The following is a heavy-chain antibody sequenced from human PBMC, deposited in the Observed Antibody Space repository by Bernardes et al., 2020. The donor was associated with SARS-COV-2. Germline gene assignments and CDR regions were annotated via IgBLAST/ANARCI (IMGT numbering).Heavy chain of an antibody. CDR2: ISYDGSNK. J-gene: IGHJ4*02. CDR1: GFTFSSYG. Sequence: GGSLRLSCAASGFTFSSYGMHWVRQAPGKGLEWVAVISYDGSNKYYADSVKGRFTISRDNSKNTLYLQMNSLRAEDTAVYYCAKSFDMITFGGVCDYWGQGTLVTVSS. CDR3: AKSFDMITFGGVCDY. D-gene: IGHD3-16*01. V-gene: IGHV3-30*18.